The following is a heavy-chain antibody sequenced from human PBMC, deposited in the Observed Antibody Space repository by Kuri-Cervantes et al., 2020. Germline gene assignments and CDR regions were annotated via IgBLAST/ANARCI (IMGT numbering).Heavy chain of an antibody. J-gene: IGHJ6*02. CDR2: ISAYNGNT. CDR3: ARAIGMGTYYYYGMDV. V-gene: IGHV1-18*01. Sequence: ASVKVSCKASGYTFTSYGISWVRQAPGQGPEWMGWISAYNGNTNYAQKLQGRVTMTRNTSISTAYMELSSLRSEDTAVYYCARAIGMGTYYYYGMDVWGQGTTVTVSS. D-gene: IGHD3-16*02. CDR1: GYTFTSYG.